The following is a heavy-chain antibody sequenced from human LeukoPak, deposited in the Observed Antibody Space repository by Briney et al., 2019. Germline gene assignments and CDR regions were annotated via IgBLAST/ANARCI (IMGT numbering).Heavy chain of an antibody. CDR3: ARAGIAADHIRSYNWFDP. J-gene: IGHJ5*02. CDR1: GGSISSYY. CDR2: ICTSGST. Sequence: SETLSLTCTVSGGSISSYYWSWIRQPAGKGLEWIGRICTSGSTNYNPSLKSRVTMSVDTSKNQFSLKLSSVTAADTAVYYCARAGIAADHIRSYNWFDPWGQGTLVTVSS. V-gene: IGHV4-4*07. D-gene: IGHD6-13*01.